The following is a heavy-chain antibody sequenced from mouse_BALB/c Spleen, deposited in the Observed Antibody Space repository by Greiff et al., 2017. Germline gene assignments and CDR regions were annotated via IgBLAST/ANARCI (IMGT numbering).Heavy chain of an antibody. J-gene: IGHJ3*01. CDR1: GYAFSSYW. CDR2: IYPGDGDT. D-gene: IGHD4-1*01. V-gene: IGHV1-80*01. CDR3: ARSPLTGSFAY. Sequence: VQLQQSGAELVRPGSSVKISCKASGYAFSSYWMNWVKQRPGQGLEWIGQIYPGDGDTNYNGKFKGKATLTADKSSSTAYMQLSSLTSEDSAVYFCARSPLTGSFAYWGQGTLVTVSA.